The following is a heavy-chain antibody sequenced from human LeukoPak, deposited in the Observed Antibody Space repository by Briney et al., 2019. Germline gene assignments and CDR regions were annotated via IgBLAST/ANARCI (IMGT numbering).Heavy chain of an antibody. CDR3: AREAYDFPYYFDY. CDR1: GYTFTSYG. CDR2: IIPILGIA. J-gene: IGHJ4*02. V-gene: IGHV1-69*04. D-gene: IGHD3-3*01. Sequence: GASVKVSCKASGYTFTSYGISWVRQAPGQGLEWMGRIIPILGIANYAQKFQGRVTITADKSTSTAYMELSSLRSEDTAVYYCAREAYDFPYYFDYWGQGTLVTVSS.